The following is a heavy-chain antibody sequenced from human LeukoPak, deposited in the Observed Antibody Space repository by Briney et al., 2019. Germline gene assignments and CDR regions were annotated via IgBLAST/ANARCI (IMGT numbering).Heavy chain of an antibody. Sequence: PGGSLRLSCAASGFTFSSYAMSWVREAPGKGLEWVSAISGSGGSTYYADSVKGRFTISRDNSKNTLYLQMNSLRAEDTAVYYCAKGLSISRLYWFDPWGQGTLVTVSS. CDR3: AKGLSISRLYWFDP. D-gene: IGHD3-3*02. CDR2: ISGSGGST. J-gene: IGHJ5*02. CDR1: GFTFSSYA. V-gene: IGHV3-23*01.